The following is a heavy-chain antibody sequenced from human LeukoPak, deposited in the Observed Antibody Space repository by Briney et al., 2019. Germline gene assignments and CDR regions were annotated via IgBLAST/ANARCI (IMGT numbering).Heavy chain of an antibody. V-gene: IGHV3-30*02. CDR1: GFTFSSYG. J-gene: IGHJ4*02. CDR2: IRYDGSNK. D-gene: IGHD5-18*01. Sequence: GGSLRLSCAASGFTFSSYGMHRVRQAPGKGLEWVAFIRYDGSNKYYADSVKGRFTISRDNSKNTLYLQMNSLRAEDTAVYYCAKERDTAMVTIDYWGQGTLVTVSS. CDR3: AKERDTAMVTIDY.